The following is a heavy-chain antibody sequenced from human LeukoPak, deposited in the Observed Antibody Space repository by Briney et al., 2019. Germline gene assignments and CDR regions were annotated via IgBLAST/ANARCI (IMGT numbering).Heavy chain of an antibody. CDR3: ARATDSNGWLFDY. CDR1: GGSISSYY. CDR2: INYSGST. J-gene: IGHJ4*02. V-gene: IGHV4-59*01. D-gene: IGHD6-19*01. Sequence: DPSETLSLTCTVSGGSISSYYWSWIRQPPGKGLEWIGYINYSGSTNYNPSLKSRVTISVDTSRNQLSLKLTSVTAADTAVYYCARATDSNGWLFDYWGQGTLVTVSS.